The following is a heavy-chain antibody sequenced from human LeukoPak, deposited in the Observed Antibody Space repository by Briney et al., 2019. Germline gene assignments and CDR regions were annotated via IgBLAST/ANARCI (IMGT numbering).Heavy chain of an antibody. CDR2: IKQDGSEK. CDR1: GFIFREYW. Sequence: GGSLRLSCAASGFIFREYWMSWVRQAPGKGLEWVANIKQDGSEKYYVDSVKGRFTISRDNAKNSLYPQVNSLRVEDTAVYYCTQGMNYDSSAYWHQHWGQGTLVTVSS. J-gene: IGHJ1*01. V-gene: IGHV3-7*01. D-gene: IGHD3-22*01. CDR3: TQGMNYDSSAYWHQH.